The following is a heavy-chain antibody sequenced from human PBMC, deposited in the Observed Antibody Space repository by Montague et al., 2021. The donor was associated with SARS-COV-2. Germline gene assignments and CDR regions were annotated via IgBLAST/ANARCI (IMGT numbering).Heavy chain of an antibody. CDR2: IFGGGST. Sequence: SLRLSCAASGFTVSRNYMGWVRQAPRKGLEWVSVIFGGGSTNYADSVTGRFTISRDISQNTLYLQMNSLRAEDMAVYYCAKGGASYFYGMDVWGQGTTVAVSS. CDR3: AKGGASYFYGMDV. CDR1: GFTVSRNY. D-gene: IGHD1-26*01. V-gene: IGHV3-66*01. J-gene: IGHJ6*02.